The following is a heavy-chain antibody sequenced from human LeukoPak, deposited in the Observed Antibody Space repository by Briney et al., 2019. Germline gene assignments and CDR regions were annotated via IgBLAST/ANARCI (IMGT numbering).Heavy chain of an antibody. Sequence: PGRSLRLSCAASGFTFSSYAMSWVRQAPGKGLEWVSAISGSGGSTYYADSVKGRFTISRDNSKNTLYLQMNSLRAEDTAVYYCAKRNYDILTAAYYFAYWGQGTLVTVSS. CDR3: AKRNYDILTAAYYFAY. V-gene: IGHV3-23*01. J-gene: IGHJ4*02. CDR2: ISGSGGST. CDR1: GFTFSSYA. D-gene: IGHD3-9*01.